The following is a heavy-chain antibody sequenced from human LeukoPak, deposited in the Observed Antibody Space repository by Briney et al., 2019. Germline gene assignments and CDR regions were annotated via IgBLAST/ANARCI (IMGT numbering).Heavy chain of an antibody. CDR1: GFTFSSYE. CDR3: ASVVEMATISA. Sequence: GGSLRLSCAASGFTFSSYEMNWVRQAPGKGLEWVSYIRSSGSTIYYADSVKGRFTISRDNAKNSLYLQMNSLRAEDTAVYCCASVVEMATISAWGQGTLVTVSS. CDR2: IRSSGSTI. V-gene: IGHV3-48*03. J-gene: IGHJ5*02. D-gene: IGHD5-24*01.